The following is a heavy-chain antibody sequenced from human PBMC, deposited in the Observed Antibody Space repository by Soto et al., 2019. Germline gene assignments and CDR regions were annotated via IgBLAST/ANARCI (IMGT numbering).Heavy chain of an antibody. J-gene: IGHJ4*02. D-gene: IGHD3-22*01. CDR2: ISSSSSYI. CDR1: GFTFSSYS. CDR3: ARVGGYDSSGYYYYFDY. V-gene: IGHV3-21*01. Sequence: GSLRLSCAASGFTFSSYSMNWVRQAPGKGLEWVSSISSSSSYIYYADSVKGRFTISRDNAKNSLYLQMNSLRAEDTAVYYCARVGGYDSSGYYYYFDYWGQGTLVTVSS.